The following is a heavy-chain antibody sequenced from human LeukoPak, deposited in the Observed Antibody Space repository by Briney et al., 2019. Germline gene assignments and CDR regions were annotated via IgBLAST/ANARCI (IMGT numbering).Heavy chain of an antibody. Sequence: ASVKVSCKASGYTFTSYGISWVRQAPGQGLEWMGWISAYNGNTNYAQKLQGRVTMTTDRSTSTAYMELRSLRSDDTAVYYCARDRTYYYGSGSRTDAFDIWGQGTMVTVSS. CDR3: ARDRTYYYGSGSRTDAFDI. J-gene: IGHJ3*02. V-gene: IGHV1-18*01. D-gene: IGHD3-10*01. CDR2: ISAYNGNT. CDR1: GYTFTSYG.